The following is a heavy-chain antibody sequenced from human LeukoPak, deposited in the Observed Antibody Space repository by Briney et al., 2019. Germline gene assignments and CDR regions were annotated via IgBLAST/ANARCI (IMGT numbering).Heavy chain of an antibody. CDR2: IYYSGST. CDR3: ARSYSFDAFDI. Sequence: SETLSLTCTVSGGSLSSGSYYWRWLRQPPGKGLEWIGYIYYSGSTNYNPSLKSRVTISVDTSKNQFSLKLSSVTAADTAVYYCARSYSFDAFDIWGQGTMVTVSS. J-gene: IGHJ3*02. CDR1: GGSLSSGSYY. D-gene: IGHD5-18*01. V-gene: IGHV4-61*01.